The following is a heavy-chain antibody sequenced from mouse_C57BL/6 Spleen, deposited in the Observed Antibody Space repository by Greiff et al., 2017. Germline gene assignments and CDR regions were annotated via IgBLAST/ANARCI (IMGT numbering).Heavy chain of an antibody. D-gene: IGHD2-2*01. CDR1: GYTFTSYW. CDR3: ARWDGYDEGFAY. J-gene: IGHJ3*01. CDR2: IDPSDSET. Sequence: VQLQQPGAELVRPGSSVKLSCKASGYTFTSYWMHWVKQRPIQGLEWIGNIDPSDSETHYNQKFKDKATLTVDKSYSTAYMQLSSRTSEDSAVYYCARWDGYDEGFAYWGQGTLVTVSA. V-gene: IGHV1-52*01.